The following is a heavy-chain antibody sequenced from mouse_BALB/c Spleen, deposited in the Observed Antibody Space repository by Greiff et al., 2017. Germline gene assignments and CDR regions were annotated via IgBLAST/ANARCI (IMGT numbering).Heavy chain of an antibody. V-gene: IGHV1-69*02. CDR2: IDPSDSYT. J-gene: IGHJ3*01. CDR1: GYTFTSYW. CDR3: ARSYDYDGPFFAY. Sequence: VQLQQPGAELVKPGASVKLSCKASGYTFTSYWMHWVKQRPGQGLEWIGEIDPSDSYTNYNQKFKGKATLTVDKSSSTAYMQLSSLTSEDSAVYYCARSYDYDGPFFAYWGQGTLVTVSA. D-gene: IGHD2-4*01.